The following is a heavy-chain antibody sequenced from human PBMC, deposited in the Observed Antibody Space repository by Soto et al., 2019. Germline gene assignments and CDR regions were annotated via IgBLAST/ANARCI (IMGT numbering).Heavy chain of an antibody. CDR1: GASFKSASYS. J-gene: IGHJ4*02. V-gene: IGHV4-61*01. CDR3: ARDFAYFDS. CDR2: VYHTGRT. D-gene: IGHD3-3*01. Sequence: LSLTCTVSGASFKSASYSLSWIRQPPGKGLEWIGYVYHTGRTSYNPSLKSRVSISMDTSKNQFSLNLDSVTAADTAVYFCARDFAYFDSWGQGTLVTVSS.